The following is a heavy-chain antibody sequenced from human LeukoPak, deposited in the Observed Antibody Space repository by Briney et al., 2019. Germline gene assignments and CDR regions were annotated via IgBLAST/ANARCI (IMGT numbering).Heavy chain of an antibody. Sequence: GGSLRLSCAASGFTFSGYAMSWVRQAPGKGLEWVSAISGSGGSTCYADSVKGRFTISRDNSKNTLYLQMNSLRAEDTAVYYCAKDYDFWSGPGLDYWGQGTLVTVSS. CDR3: AKDYDFWSGPGLDY. D-gene: IGHD3-3*01. J-gene: IGHJ4*02. V-gene: IGHV3-23*01. CDR1: GFTFSGYA. CDR2: ISGSGGST.